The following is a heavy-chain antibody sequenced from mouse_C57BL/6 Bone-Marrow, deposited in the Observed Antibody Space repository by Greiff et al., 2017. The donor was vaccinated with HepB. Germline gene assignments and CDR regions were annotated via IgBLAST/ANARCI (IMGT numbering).Heavy chain of an antibody. D-gene: IGHD4-1*01. Sequence: EVKLQESGAELVRPGASVKLSCTASGFNIKDDYMHWVKQRPEQGLEWIGWIDPENGDTEYASKFQGKATITADTSSNTAYLQLSSLTSEDTAVYYCSHWENYAMDYWGQGTSVTVSS. CDR1: GFNIKDDY. J-gene: IGHJ4*01. V-gene: IGHV14-4*01. CDR2: IDPENGDT. CDR3: SHWENYAMDY.